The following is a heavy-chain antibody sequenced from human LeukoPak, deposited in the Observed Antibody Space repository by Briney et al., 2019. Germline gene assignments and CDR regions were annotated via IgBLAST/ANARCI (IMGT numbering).Heavy chain of an antibody. CDR3: ARSGTSFSGPFDY. CDR2: IYYSGST. D-gene: IGHD1-26*01. CDR1: GGSISSSSYY. V-gene: IGHV4-39*01. Sequence: ASETLSLTCTVSGGSISSSSYYWGWIRQPPGKGLEWIGSIYYSGSTYYNPSLKSRVTISVDTSKNQFSLKLSSVTAADTAVYYCARSGTSFSGPFDYWGRGTLVTVSS. J-gene: IGHJ4*02.